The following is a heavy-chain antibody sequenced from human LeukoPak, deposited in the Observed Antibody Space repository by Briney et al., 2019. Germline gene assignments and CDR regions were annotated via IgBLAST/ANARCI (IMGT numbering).Heavy chain of an antibody. CDR2: ISYDASNK. V-gene: IGHV3-30-3*01. D-gene: IGHD6-13*01. CDR1: GFTFSSYA. Sequence: SGGSLRLSCAASGFTFSSYAMHWVRQAPGKGLEWLAVISYDASNKYYADSVKGRFTISRDNSKNTLYLQMNSLRTDDTAVYYCTRDPLSSSQRGYFDYWGQGTLVTVSS. CDR3: TRDPLSSSQRGYFDY. J-gene: IGHJ4*02.